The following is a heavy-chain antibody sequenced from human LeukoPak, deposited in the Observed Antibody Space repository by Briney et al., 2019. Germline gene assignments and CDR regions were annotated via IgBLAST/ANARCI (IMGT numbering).Heavy chain of an antibody. V-gene: IGHV3-30*18. CDR3: AKDRDYYDSSGYYYFDY. CDR2: ISYDGSNK. Sequence: GGSLRLSCAASGFTFSSYGMHWVRQAPGKGLEWVAVISYDGSNKYYADSVKGRFTISRDNSKNTLYLQMNSLRAEDTAVYYCAKDRDYYDSSGYYYFDYWGREPWSPSPQ. CDR1: GFTFSSYG. D-gene: IGHD3-22*01. J-gene: IGHJ4*02.